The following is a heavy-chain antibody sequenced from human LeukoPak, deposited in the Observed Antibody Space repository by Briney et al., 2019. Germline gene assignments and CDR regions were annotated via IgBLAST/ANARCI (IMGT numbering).Heavy chain of an antibody. CDR1: GYSISSGYSISNGYY. D-gene: IGHD6-13*01. CDR3: ARNRTTVIPGIGAAGSLTWFDP. J-gene: IGHJ5*02. Sequence: SENLPLTCAVSGYSISSGYSISNGYYWGWIRQPPGKGHGGGGSIYNSGSTYYTPSPKRRVTISVDTAKSQFSLKLSSVTAADTAVYYCARNRTTVIPGIGAAGSLTWFDPWGQGILVTLSS. V-gene: IGHV4-38-2*01. CDR2: IYNSGST.